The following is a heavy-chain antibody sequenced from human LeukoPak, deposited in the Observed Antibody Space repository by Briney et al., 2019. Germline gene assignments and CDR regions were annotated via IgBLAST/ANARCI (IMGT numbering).Heavy chain of an antibody. Sequence: GSLRLSCVASGFMFSSRDWMTWVRQAPGKGLEWIGEINHSGSTNYNPSLKSRVTISVDTSKNQFSLKLSSVTAADTAVYYCAREGSSSWYRVEYFQHWGQGTLVTVSS. V-gene: IGHV4-4*02. CDR2: INHSGST. CDR3: AREGSSSWYRVEYFQH. J-gene: IGHJ1*01. D-gene: IGHD6-13*01. CDR1: GFMFSSRDW.